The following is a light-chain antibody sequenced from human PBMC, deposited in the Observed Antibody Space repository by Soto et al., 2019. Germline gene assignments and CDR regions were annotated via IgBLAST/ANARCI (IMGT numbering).Light chain of an antibody. V-gene: IGKV3-20*01. CDR3: HQYGTSPWT. CDR2: AAS. J-gene: IGKJ1*01. CDR1: QSVDSDY. Sequence: EIVLTQSPGTLSLSPGERATLSCRASQSVDSDYLAWYQQKPGQAPRLLIHAASSRATGIPDRFRGSGSGTDFTLTISRLEPEDFAVYFCHQYGTSPWTFGRGTKVEIK.